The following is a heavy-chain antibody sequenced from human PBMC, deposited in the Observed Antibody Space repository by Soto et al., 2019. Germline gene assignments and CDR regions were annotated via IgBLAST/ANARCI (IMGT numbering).Heavy chain of an antibody. CDR2: IIPIFGTA. CDR1: GGTFSSYA. D-gene: IGHD2-15*01. Sequence: QVQLVQSGAEVKKPGSSVKVSCKASGGTFSSYAISWVRQAPGQGLEWMGGIIPIFGTANYAQKFQGRVTITADKSTSPAYMELSSLRSEDTAVYYCARGVYCSGGSCYWVANYYYGMDVWGQGTTVTVSS. CDR3: ARGVYCSGGSCYWVANYYYGMDV. V-gene: IGHV1-69*06. J-gene: IGHJ6*02.